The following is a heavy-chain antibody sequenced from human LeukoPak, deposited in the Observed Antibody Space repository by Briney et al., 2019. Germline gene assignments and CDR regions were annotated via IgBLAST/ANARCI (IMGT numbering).Heavy chain of an antibody. D-gene: IGHD6-13*01. CDR3: ARAMSIRSSWYYYYYYMDV. CDR1: GFTFDDYG. V-gene: IGHV3-20*04. J-gene: IGHJ6*03. Sequence: GGSLRLSCAASGFTFDDYGMSWVRQAPGKGLEWVSGINWNGGSTGYADSVKGRFTISRDNAKNPLYLQMNSLRAEDTALYYCARAMSIRSSWYYYYYYMDVWGKGTTVTVSS. CDR2: INWNGGST.